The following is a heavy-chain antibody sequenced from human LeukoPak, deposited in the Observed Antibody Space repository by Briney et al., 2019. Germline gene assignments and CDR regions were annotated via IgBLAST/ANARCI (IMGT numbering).Heavy chain of an antibody. CDR1: GFIFSNAW. CDR3: AAMAKDY. J-gene: IGHJ4*02. D-gene: IGHD5-24*01. CDR2: IKSKSDGGTT. V-gene: IGHV3-15*01. Sequence: KAGGSLRLSCAVSGFIFSNAWMTWVRQAPGKGLEWLGRIKSKSDGGTTGYAAPVKGRFTISRDDSKDTLYLQMNSLKTEDTAVYYCAAMAKDYGGQGTLVTVSS.